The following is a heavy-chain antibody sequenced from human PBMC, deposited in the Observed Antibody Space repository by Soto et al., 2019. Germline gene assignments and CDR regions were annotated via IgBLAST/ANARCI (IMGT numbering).Heavy chain of an antibody. CDR2: IWYDGSNK. Sequence: QVQLVESGGGVVQPGRSLRLSCAASGFTFSSYGMHWVRQAPGKGLEWVAVIWYDGSNKYFADSVKGRFTISRDNSKNTLYLQMNSLRAEDTAVYYCARGLIVVPAPYAFDIWGQGTMVTVSS. D-gene: IGHD2-2*01. CDR1: GFTFSSYG. V-gene: IGHV3-33*01. J-gene: IGHJ3*02. CDR3: ARGLIVVPAPYAFDI.